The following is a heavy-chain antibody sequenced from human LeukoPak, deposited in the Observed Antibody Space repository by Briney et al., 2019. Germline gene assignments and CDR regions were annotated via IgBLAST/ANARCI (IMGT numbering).Heavy chain of an antibody. CDR2: VSGNGGST. Sequence: GGSLRLSCAASGFTFSTYAMRWVRQAPGKGLEWVSTVSGNGGSTYYADSVEGRFTISRDNSKNTLYLHMNSLRAEDTAVYYCAKPPPDSSSWLFDYWGQGTLVTVPS. CDR1: GFTFSTYA. CDR3: AKPPPDSSSWLFDY. J-gene: IGHJ4*02. V-gene: IGHV3-23*01. D-gene: IGHD6-13*01.